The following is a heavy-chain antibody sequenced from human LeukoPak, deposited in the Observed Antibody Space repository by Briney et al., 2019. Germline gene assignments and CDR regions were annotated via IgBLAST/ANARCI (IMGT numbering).Heavy chain of an antibody. CDR2: MNPNSGNT. CDR3: ARVTMVRGVYP. D-gene: IGHD3-10*01. J-gene: IGHJ5*02. CDR1: GYTFTSYD. V-gene: IGHV1-8*03. Sequence: GASVKVSCKASGYTFTSYDINWVRQATGQGLEWMGWMNPNSGNTGYAQKFQGRVTITRNTSISTAYMELSSLRSEDTAVYYCARVTMVRGVYPWGQGTLVTVSS.